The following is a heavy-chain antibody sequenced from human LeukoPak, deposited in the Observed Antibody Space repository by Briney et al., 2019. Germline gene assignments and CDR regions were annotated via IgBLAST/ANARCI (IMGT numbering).Heavy chain of an antibody. V-gene: IGHV3-30*03. CDR2: ISYDGSNK. CDR1: GFTFSSHG. Sequence: GRSLRLSCAASGFTFSSHGMHWVRQAPGKGLEWVAVISYDGSNKYYADSVKGRFTISRDNSKNTLYLQMNSLRAEDTAVYYCAREGCSSTSCYVPVIWGQGTLVTVSS. J-gene: IGHJ4*02. D-gene: IGHD2-2*01. CDR3: AREGCSSTSCYVPVI.